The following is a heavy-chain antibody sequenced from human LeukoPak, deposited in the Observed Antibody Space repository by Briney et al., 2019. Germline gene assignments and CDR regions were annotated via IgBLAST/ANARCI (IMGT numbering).Heavy chain of an antibody. D-gene: IGHD1-1*01. CDR2: IGTASDT. Sequence: QAGGSLGLSCAASGFTFSSFDMHWVRQPTGQGLEWVSTIGTASDTYYPGSVEGRFTLSRDNAKNSLYLQMNSLTAGDTAVYYCARGPPRGKYYYMDVWGKGTTVTVSS. V-gene: IGHV3-13*01. CDR3: ARGPPRGKYYYMDV. CDR1: GFTFSSFD. J-gene: IGHJ6*03.